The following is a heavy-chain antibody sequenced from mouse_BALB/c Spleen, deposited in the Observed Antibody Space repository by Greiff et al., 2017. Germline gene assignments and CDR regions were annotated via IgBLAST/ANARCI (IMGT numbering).Heavy chain of an antibody. CDR3: ARGNDLDY. D-gene: IGHD2-2*01. V-gene: IGHV1-77*01. CDR2: IYPGSGNT. CDR1: GYTFTDYY. Sequence: VQLQQSGAELARPGASVKLSCKASGYTFTDYYINWVKQRTGQGLEWIGEIYPGSGNTYYNEKFKGKATLTADKSSSTAYMQLSSLTSVDSAVYFCARGNDLDYWGQGTTLTVSS. J-gene: IGHJ2*01.